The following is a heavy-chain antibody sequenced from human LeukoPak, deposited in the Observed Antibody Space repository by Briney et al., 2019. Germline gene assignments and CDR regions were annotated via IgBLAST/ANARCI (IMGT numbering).Heavy chain of an antibody. Sequence: GGSLRLSCAASGFTFDSYAMTWVRQAPGKGLEWVSTISNDGRGTYYPDSVKGRFTISRDNSKSTMDPQMNSLRAEDTAVYYCAKGKGLIKPTTRPADYWGQGALVTVSS. CDR1: GFTFDSYA. V-gene: IGHV3-23*01. J-gene: IGHJ4*02. D-gene: IGHD1/OR15-1a*01. CDR3: AKGKGLIKPTTRPADY. CDR2: ISNDGRGT.